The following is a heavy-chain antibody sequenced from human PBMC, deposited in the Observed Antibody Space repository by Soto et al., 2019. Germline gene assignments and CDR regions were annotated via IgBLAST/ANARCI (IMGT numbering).Heavy chain of an antibody. CDR3: TRDAIPTYYVKEDWFDP. D-gene: IGHD3-3*01. CDR2: IRSKAYGGTT. CDR1: GFTFGDYA. Sequence: GGSLRLSCTASGFTFGDYAMSWFRQAPGKGLEWVGFIRSKAYGGTTEYAASVKGRFTISRDDSKSIAYLQMNSLKTEDTAVYYCTRDAIPTYYVKEDWFDPWGQGTLVTVSS. V-gene: IGHV3-49*03. J-gene: IGHJ5*02.